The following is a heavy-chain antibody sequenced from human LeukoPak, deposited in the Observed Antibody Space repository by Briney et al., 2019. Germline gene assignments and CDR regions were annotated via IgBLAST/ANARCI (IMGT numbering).Heavy chain of an antibody. J-gene: IGHJ6*03. D-gene: IGHD2-2*01. CDR2: IRYDGSNK. CDR3: AKDLIVVVPAAIRIFEEYYYYYMDV. V-gene: IGHV3-30*02. Sequence: GGSLRLSWAASGFTFSSYGMHWVRQAPGKGLEWVAFIRYDGSNKYYADSVKGRFTISRDNSKNTLYLQMNSLRAEDTAVYYCAKDLIVVVPAAIRIFEEYYYYYMDVWGKGTTVTVSS. CDR1: GFTFSSYG.